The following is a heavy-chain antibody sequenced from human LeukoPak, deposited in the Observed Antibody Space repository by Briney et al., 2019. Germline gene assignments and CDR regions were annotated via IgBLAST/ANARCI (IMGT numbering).Heavy chain of an antibody. V-gene: IGHV3-66*01. CDR2: IYSGGST. CDR1: GFTFSSYS. D-gene: IGHD6-19*01. J-gene: IGHJ4*02. CDR3: ARDPDSSGH. Sequence: GGSLRLSCAASGFTFSSYSMNWVRQAPGKGLEWVSVIYSGGSTYYADSVKGRFTISRDNSKNTLYLQMNSLRAEDTAVYYCARDPDSSGHWGQGTLVTVSS.